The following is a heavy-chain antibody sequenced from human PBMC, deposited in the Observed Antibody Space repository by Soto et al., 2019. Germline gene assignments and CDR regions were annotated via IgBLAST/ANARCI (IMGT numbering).Heavy chain of an antibody. V-gene: IGHV3-7*01. Sequence: EVQLVESGGGLVQPGGSLRLSCAASGFTFGNYWMTWVRQAPGKGLEWVANIKQDGSEKYYVDSVKGRFTISRDNARKSLYLQMNSLRAEDTAVYYCAKDRGALLRFNAFDIWGQGTMLTVSS. CDR2: IKQDGSEK. D-gene: IGHD1-26*01. CDR1: GFTFGNYW. CDR3: AKDRGALLRFNAFDI. J-gene: IGHJ3*02.